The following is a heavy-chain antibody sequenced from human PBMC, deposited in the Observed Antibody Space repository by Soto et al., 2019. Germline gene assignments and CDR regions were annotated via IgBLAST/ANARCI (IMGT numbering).Heavy chain of an antibody. J-gene: IGHJ6*02. Sequence: GGSLRLSCAASGFTFSSYGMHWVRQAPGKGLEWVAVISYDGSNKYYADSVKGRFTISRDNSKNTLYLQMNSLRAEDTAVYYCAKDRNVDYYYYGMDVWGQGTTVTVSS. V-gene: IGHV3-30*18. CDR1: GFTFSSYG. CDR3: AKDRNVDYYYYGMDV. CDR2: ISYDGSNK.